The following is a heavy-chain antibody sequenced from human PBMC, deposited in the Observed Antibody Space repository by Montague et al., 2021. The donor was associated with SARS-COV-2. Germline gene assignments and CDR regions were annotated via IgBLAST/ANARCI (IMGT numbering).Heavy chain of an antibody. CDR3: ARGDNYTSGWHPSGVLDY. J-gene: IGHJ4*02. CDR1: GGSISNYY. V-gene: IGHV4-59*13. D-gene: IGHD6-19*01. Sequence: SETLSLTCTVSGGSISNYYWSWIRQSPGRGLEWIGYVYFTGKTNYNPSLKSRVTISVGTSKNQFSLRLTSVIAADSAVYYCARGDNYTSGWHPSGVLDYWGQGAPVIVSS. CDR2: VYFTGKT.